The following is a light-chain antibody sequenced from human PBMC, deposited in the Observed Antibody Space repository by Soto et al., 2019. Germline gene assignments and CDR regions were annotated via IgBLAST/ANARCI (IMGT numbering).Light chain of an antibody. J-gene: IGKJ1*01. CDR1: QSVSSSY. Sequence: EIVLTQSPGTLSLSPRERATLSCRASQSVSSSYLAWYQQKPGQAPRLLIYGTSGRATGIPDRFSGSGSGTDFTLTISRLEPEDFAVYYCQEYDSSRTFGQGTKVDIK. CDR2: GTS. V-gene: IGKV3-20*01. CDR3: QEYDSSRT.